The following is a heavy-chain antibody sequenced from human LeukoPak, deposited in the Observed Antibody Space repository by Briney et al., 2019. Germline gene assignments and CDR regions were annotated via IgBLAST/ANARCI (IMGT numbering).Heavy chain of an antibody. CDR1: GFTFSSSW. J-gene: IGHJ4*02. Sequence: PGGSLRLSCAASGFTFSSSWMHWVRQAPGKGLVWVSRIASDGSDTRYADSVKGRFTISRDNANDTLYLQMNSLRAEDTAVYYCVRGTQMFDFWGQGTLVTVSS. CDR3: VRGTQMFDF. CDR2: IASDGSDT. V-gene: IGHV3-74*01. D-gene: IGHD2-2*01.